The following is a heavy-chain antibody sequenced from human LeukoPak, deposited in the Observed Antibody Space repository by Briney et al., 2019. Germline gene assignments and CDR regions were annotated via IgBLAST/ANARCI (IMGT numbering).Heavy chain of an antibody. CDR2: ISPTGSTT. CDR1: GFSFSGHW. V-gene: IGHV3-74*01. CDR3: ARDPMYCSSTSCYYYYGMDV. D-gene: IGHD2-2*01. Sequence: GGSLRLSCIASGFSFSGHWMHWARQLPGKGLVWVSRISPTGSTTSYADSVKGRFTISRDNSKNTLYLQMNSLRAEDTAVYYCARDPMYCSSTSCYYYYGMDVWGQGTTVTVSS. J-gene: IGHJ6*02.